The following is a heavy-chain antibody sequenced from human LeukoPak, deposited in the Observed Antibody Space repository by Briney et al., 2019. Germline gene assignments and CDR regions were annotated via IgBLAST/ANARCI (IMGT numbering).Heavy chain of an antibody. V-gene: IGHV4-4*07. CDR2: IYTSGST. J-gene: IGHJ3*02. Sequence: KPSETLSLTCTVSGGSISSYYWSWIRQPAGKGLEWIGRIYTSGSTNYNPSLKSRVTISVDTSKNQFSLKLSSVTAADTAVYYCARDLSTYSSGWSEAFDIWGQGTMVTVSS. CDR1: GGSISSYY. CDR3: ARDLSTYSSGWSEAFDI. D-gene: IGHD6-19*01.